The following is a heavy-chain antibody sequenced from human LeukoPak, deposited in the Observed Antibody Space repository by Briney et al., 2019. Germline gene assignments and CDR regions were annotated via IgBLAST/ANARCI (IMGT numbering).Heavy chain of an antibody. CDR2: IIPIFGTA. CDR3: ARVPSSGYYRHFDY. D-gene: IGHD3-22*01. Sequence: ASVKVSCKASGGTFSSYAISWVRQAPGKGLEWMGGIIPIFGTANYAQKFQGRVTITTDESTSTAYMELSSLRSEDTAVYYCARVPSSGYYRHFDYWGQGTLVTVSS. J-gene: IGHJ4*02. CDR1: GGTFSSYA. V-gene: IGHV1-69*05.